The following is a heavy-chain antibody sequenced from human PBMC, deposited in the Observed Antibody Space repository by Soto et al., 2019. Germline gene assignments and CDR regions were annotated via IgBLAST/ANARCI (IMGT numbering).Heavy chain of an antibody. Sequence: QVQLVQSGAEVKKPGSSVKVSCKASGGTFSSYTISWVRQAPGQGLEWMGRIIPILGIANYAQKFQGRVTIXXEXSXITAYMELSSLRSEDTAVYYCASRNYYGSGSYGMDVWGQGTTVTVSS. J-gene: IGHJ6*02. V-gene: IGHV1-69*02. D-gene: IGHD3-10*01. CDR1: GGTFSSYT. CDR3: ASRNYYGSGSYGMDV. CDR2: IIPILGIA.